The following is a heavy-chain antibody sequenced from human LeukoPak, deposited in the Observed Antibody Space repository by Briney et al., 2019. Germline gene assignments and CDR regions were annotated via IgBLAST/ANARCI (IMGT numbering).Heavy chain of an antibody. CDR3: ARDIYGDYAELFY. J-gene: IGHJ4*02. D-gene: IGHD4-17*01. CDR2: IYSGGST. Sequence: GGSLRLSCAASGFTVSSNYMSWVRQAPGKGLEWVSVIYSGGSTYYADSVKGRFTISRDNAKNSLYLQMNSLRAEDTAVYYCARDIYGDYAELFYWGQGTLVTVSS. CDR1: GFTVSSNY. V-gene: IGHV3-53*01.